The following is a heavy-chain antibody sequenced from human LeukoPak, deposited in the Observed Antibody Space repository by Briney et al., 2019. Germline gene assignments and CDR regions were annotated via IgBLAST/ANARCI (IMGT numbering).Heavy chain of an antibody. V-gene: IGHV3-7*01. D-gene: IGHD2-15*01. CDR3: ARAGILWGDY. CDR1: GFTFSDCW. J-gene: IGHJ4*02. Sequence: PGGSLRLPCAASGFTFSDCWMSWVRQAPGKGLEWVANIQQDGSEKYYVDSVKGRFTISRDNAKNSLYLQMNSLRAEDTAVYYCARAGILWGDYWGQGTLVTVSS. CDR2: IQQDGSEK.